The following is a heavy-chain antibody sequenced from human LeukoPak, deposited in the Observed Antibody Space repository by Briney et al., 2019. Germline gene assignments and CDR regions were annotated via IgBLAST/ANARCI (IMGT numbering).Heavy chain of an antibody. CDR1: GGSISSSGYY. CDR2: IYYSGST. D-gene: IGHD6-13*01. V-gene: IGHV4-39*01. J-gene: IGHJ4*02. CDR3: ARSIAAAGRPY. Sequence: SETLSLTCTVSGGSISSSGYYWGWIRQPPGKGLEWIGSIYYSGSTFYNPSLKSRVTISVDTSKNQFSLKLSSVTAADTAVYYCARSIAAAGRPYWGQGTLVTVSS.